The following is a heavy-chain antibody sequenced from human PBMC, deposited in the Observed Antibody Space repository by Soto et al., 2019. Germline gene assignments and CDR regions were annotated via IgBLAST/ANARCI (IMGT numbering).Heavy chain of an antibody. CDR2: LIHGGST. CDR3: ARSPLGYDYVRQTWREVGDSFDI. Sequence: LSLTCAIYGASLGGFHWTWLRQAPGKGLEWIGELIHGGSTNYNPSLKSRVSFSLDTSKNQFSLHLMSVTAADTAVYYCARSPLGYDYVRQTWREVGDSFDIWGRGTRVTVS. V-gene: IGHV4-34*12. D-gene: IGHD3-16*01. J-gene: IGHJ3*02. CDR1: GASLGGFH.